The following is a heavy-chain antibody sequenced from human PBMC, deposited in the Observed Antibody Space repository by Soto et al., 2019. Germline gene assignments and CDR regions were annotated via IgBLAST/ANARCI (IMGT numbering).Heavy chain of an antibody. J-gene: IGHJ4*02. V-gene: IGHV1-69*01. CDR1: GGTFSSYA. D-gene: IGHD4-17*01. CDR2: ILPIFGTA. CDR3: SRGGDYGDYFDY. Sequence: QVQLVQSGAEVKKPGSSVKVSCKASGGTFSSYAITWVRQAPGQGLEWMGGILPIFGTANYAQKFQGRVTITADESTSTAYLELSSLRSEDTAVYYCSRGGDYGDYFDYWGQGTLVTVSS.